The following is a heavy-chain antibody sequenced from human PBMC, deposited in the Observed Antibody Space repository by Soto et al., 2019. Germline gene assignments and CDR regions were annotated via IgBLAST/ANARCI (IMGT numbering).Heavy chain of an antibody. CDR1: GYTFVNYA. CDR3: VSLPCGRGTCYPPSLDY. J-gene: IGHJ4*02. CDR2: TSADNGNT. D-gene: IGHD2-15*01. V-gene: IGHV1-18*01. Sequence: QVQLVQSGAEVKKPGASVKVSCKASGYTFVNYAFTWVRQAPGQGLEWMGWTSADNGNTKYAQKLQGRVTMTTDTSTGTAYMELRGLRCDDTAVYFCVSLPCGRGTCYPPSLDYWGQGTLVIVSS.